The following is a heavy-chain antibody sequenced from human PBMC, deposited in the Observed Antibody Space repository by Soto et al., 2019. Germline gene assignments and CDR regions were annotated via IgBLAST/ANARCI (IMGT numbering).Heavy chain of an antibody. D-gene: IGHD6-19*01. Sequence: EVQLLESGGGLVQPGGSLRLSCAASGFTINTHAMTWVRQAPGKGLEWVSAFSGRSGDTYYAASVKGRFTISGDNSKNTVILEINNLRAEDTAVYYCARDSSAWPNYFDSWGQGIQVTVSS. J-gene: IGHJ4*02. CDR3: ARDSSAWPNYFDS. CDR1: GFTINTHA. CDR2: FSGRSGDT. V-gene: IGHV3-23*01.